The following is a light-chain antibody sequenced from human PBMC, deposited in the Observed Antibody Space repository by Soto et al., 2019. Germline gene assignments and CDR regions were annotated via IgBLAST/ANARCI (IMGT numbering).Light chain of an antibody. Sequence: QSVLTQPASVSGSPGQSITISCTGASTDVDGYDYVSWYQQHPGQAPKLMIYDVNNRPSGVSYRFSGSKSGDTASLTISGLQADDDAVYYCSSKTSRSPFYVFGTGTMSPS. CDR3: SSKTSRSPFYV. CDR2: DVN. J-gene: IGLJ1*01. V-gene: IGLV2-14*03. CDR1: STDVDGYDY.